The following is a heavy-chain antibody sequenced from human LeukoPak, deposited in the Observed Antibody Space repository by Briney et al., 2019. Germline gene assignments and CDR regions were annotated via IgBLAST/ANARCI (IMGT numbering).Heavy chain of an antibody. D-gene: IGHD4-17*01. Sequence: PPETLSLTCAVYGGSFSGYYWSWIRQPPGKGLEWIGEINHSGSTNYNPSLKSRATISVDTSKNQFSLKLSSVTAADTAVYYCARGTPDYGDIDYWGQGTLVTVSS. CDR1: GGSFSGYY. J-gene: IGHJ4*02. CDR2: INHSGST. V-gene: IGHV4-34*01. CDR3: ARGTPDYGDIDY.